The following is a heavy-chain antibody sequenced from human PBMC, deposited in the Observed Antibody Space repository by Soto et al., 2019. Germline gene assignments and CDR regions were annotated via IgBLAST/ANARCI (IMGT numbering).Heavy chain of an antibody. CDR3: ARIVGADRRWFDP. Sequence: ASVKVSCKPSGYTFTNYGLTWVRQAPGQGLEWMGWISAYNGNTNYAQKLQGRVTMTTDTSTSTAYMELRSLRSDDTAVYYCARIVGADRRWFDPWGQGTLVTVSS. D-gene: IGHD1-26*01. V-gene: IGHV1-18*01. CDR1: GYTFTNYG. J-gene: IGHJ5*02. CDR2: ISAYNGNT.